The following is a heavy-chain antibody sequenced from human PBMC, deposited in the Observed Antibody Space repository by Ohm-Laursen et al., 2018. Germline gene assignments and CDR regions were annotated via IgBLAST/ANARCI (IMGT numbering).Heavy chain of an antibody. CDR2: INSDGSTT. CDR1: GFTFSSYW. D-gene: IGHD6-6*01. J-gene: IGHJ4*02. V-gene: IGHV3-74*01. Sequence: GSLRLSCAASGFTFSSYWMHWVRQAPGKGLVWVSRINSDGSTTTYADSVKGRFTISRDNSKNTLYLQMNSLRAEDTAVYYCARGLGIYSSSSGLFDYWGQGTLVTVSS. CDR3: ARGLGIYSSSSGLFDY.